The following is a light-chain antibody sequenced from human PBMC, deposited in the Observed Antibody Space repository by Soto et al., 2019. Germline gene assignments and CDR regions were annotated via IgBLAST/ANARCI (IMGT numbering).Light chain of an antibody. V-gene: IGKV3-15*01. CDR3: QQYNNWPPYT. J-gene: IGKJ2*01. CDR2: AAS. CDR1: QSVGSN. Sequence: EIVMTQSPATLSVSPGERATLSCRASQSVGSNLAWYQQKPGQAPRLLIYAASTRATGIPARFSGSGSGTAFTLTISSLQSEDFAVYYWQQYNNWPPYTFGQGTKLEIK.